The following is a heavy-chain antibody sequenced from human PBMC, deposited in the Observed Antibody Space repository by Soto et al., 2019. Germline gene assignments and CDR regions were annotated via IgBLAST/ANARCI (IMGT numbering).Heavy chain of an antibody. V-gene: IGHV4-39*01. D-gene: IGHD3-3*01. CDR3: ARHYSDASYYDFWSGYPNADY. CDR1: GGSISSSSYY. CDR2: IYYSGST. Sequence: QLQLQESGPGLVKPSETLSLTCTVSGGSISSSSYYWGWIRQPPGKGLEWIGSIYYSGSTYYNPSLKSRVTISVDTSKNQFSLKLSSVTAADTAVYYCARHYSDASYYDFWSGYPNADYWGQGTLVTVSS. J-gene: IGHJ4*02.